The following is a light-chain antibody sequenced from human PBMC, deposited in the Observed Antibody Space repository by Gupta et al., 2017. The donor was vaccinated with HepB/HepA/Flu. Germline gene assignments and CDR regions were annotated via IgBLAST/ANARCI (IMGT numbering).Light chain of an antibody. CDR2: STN. CDR3: VLYMGSGIWV. V-gene: IGLV8-61*01. J-gene: IGLJ3*02. CDR1: SGSVSTSYY. Sequence: QTVVTQEPSFSVSPGGTVTLTCGLSSGSVSTSYYPSCYQQTPGQAPRTLIYSTNTRSSGVPDLFSGSILGNKAALTITGAQADDESDYYCVLYMGSGIWVFGGGTKLTVL.